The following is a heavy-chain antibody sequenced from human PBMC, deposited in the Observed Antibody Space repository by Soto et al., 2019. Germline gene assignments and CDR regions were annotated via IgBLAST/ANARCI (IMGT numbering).Heavy chain of an antibody. D-gene: IGHD2-2*01. V-gene: IGHV4-34*01. J-gene: IGHJ6*02. Sequence: DTLSLTCAVYGGPFSGFYWSWIRQSPGKGLEWLGEVRHTGSTNYNPSLKTRVSISADTSMNQVSLRLTSVTAADTGVYYCATDSTSTHYGMDVWGQGTTLTVSS. CDR2: VRHTGST. CDR1: GGPFSGFY. CDR3: ATDSTSTHYGMDV.